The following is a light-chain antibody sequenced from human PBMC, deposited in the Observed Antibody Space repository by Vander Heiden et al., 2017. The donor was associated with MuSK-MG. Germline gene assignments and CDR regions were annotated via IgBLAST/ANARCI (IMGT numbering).Light chain of an antibody. J-gene: IGKJ4*01. CDR3: QQYGSAPLT. CDR1: QSVSSSY. CDR2: GAS. Sequence: VLPQSPGTLSLSPGESATLSCRASQSVSSSYLAWYQQKPGQAPRLLIYGASSRATGIPDRFSGSGSGTDFTLTISSLEPEDFAVYYCQQYGSAPLTFGGGTKVEIK. V-gene: IGKV3-20*01.